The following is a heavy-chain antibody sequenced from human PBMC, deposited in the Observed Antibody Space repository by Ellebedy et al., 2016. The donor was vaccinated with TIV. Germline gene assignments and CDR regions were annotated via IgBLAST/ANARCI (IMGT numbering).Heavy chain of an antibody. CDR3: ASHRGNTFGPYDY. CDR1: DGSLSGHY. V-gene: IGHV4-34*01. CDR2: INHSGST. Sequence: SQTLSLTCGIYDGSLSGHYWSWIRQPPGKGLEWIGEINHSGSTNYNPSLKSRVTISVDTSKNQFSLRLRSVTAADTAVYFCASHRGNTFGPYDYWGQGTLVTVSS. D-gene: IGHD5-18*01. J-gene: IGHJ4*02.